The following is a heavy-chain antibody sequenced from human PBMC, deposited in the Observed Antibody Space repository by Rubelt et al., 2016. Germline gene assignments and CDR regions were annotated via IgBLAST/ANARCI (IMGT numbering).Heavy chain of an antibody. J-gene: IGHJ3*02. V-gene: IGHV3-74*01. CDR2: INSDGSST. D-gene: IGHD3-3*01. CDR3: VKGVGRYYEFWSGRDAFDI. Sequence: CAASGFTFSSYWMHWVRQAPGKGLVWVSRINSDGSSTSYADSVKGRFTISRDNAKNTLYLQLNRLRAEDTAVYYCVKGVGRYYEFWSGRDAFDIWGQGTMVTVSS. CDR1: GFTFSSYW.